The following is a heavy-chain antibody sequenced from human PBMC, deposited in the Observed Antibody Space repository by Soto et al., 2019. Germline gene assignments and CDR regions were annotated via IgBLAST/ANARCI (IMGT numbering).Heavy chain of an antibody. D-gene: IGHD5-18*01. CDR3: ARGLSMTKYSYGKLTPFDY. CDR2: INHSGST. CDR1: GGSFSGYY. Sequence: PSETLSLTCAVYGGSFSGYYWSWIRQPPGKGLEWIGEINHSGSTNYNPSLKSRVTISVDTSKSQFSLKLSSVTAADTAVYYCARGLSMTKYSYGKLTPFDYWGQGTLVTVSS. V-gene: IGHV4-34*01. J-gene: IGHJ4*02.